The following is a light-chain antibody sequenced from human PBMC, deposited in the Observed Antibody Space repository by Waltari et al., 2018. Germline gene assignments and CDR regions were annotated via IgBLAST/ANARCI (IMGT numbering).Light chain of an antibody. CDR2: DAS. Sequence: DIQMTQSPSSVFASVGDRVIITCRASQDISRWLAWYQQTPGKAPKFLIYDASTLQSGVPSRFSGTGSGTEFTLTISSLQPEDFATYYCQHGNTFPLTFGGGTKVEIK. CDR1: QDISRW. CDR3: QHGNTFPLT. V-gene: IGKV1-12*01. J-gene: IGKJ4*01.